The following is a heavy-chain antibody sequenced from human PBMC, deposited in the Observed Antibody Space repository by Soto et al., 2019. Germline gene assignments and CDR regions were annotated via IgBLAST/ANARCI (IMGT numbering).Heavy chain of an antibody. J-gene: IGHJ5*02. CDR3: TRDLYYFDSSAYYGHNWFDP. CDR1: GGTFSTYT. D-gene: IGHD3-22*01. CDR2: IIPMFGTT. Sequence: QVQLVQSGAEVKKPGSSVKVSCKASGGTFSTYTMSWVRQAPGQGLEWMGGIIPMFGTTTYAENFQGRVTITADESTSTAYMELHSLRSEDTAVYYCTRDLYYFDSSAYYGHNWFDPWGQGTRVTVSS. V-gene: IGHV1-69*12.